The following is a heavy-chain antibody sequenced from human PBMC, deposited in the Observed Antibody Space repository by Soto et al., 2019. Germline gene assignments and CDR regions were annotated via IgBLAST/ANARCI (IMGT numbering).Heavy chain of an antibody. D-gene: IGHD2-2*01. J-gene: IGHJ4*02. CDR3: AHLGNSWYFDY. CDR1: GGSISSGGYY. CDR2: IYYSGST. V-gene: IGHV4-31*03. Sequence: SETLSLTCTVSGGSISSGGYYWSWIRQHPGKGLEWIGYIYYSGSTYYNPSLKSRVTISVDTSKNQFSLKLSPVTAADTAVYYCAHLGNSWYFDYWGQGTLVTVSS.